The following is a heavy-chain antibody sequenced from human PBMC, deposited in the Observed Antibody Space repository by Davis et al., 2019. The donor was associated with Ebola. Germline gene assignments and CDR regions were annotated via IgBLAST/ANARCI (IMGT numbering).Heavy chain of an antibody. CDR1: GGTFSSYA. CDR3: ARGGLTMVRGVMDYYYYYGMDV. J-gene: IGHJ6*02. CDR2: IIPILGIA. V-gene: IGHV1-69*10. Sequence: SVKVSCKASGGTFSSYAISWVRQAPGQGLEWMGGIIPILGIANYAQKFQGRVTMTTDTSTSTAYMELRSLRSDDTAVYYCARGGLTMVRGVMDYYYYYGMDVWGQGTTVTVSS. D-gene: IGHD3-10*01.